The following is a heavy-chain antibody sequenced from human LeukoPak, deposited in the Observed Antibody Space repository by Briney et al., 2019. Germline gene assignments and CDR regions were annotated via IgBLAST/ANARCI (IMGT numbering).Heavy chain of an antibody. CDR1: GFTFSTYA. J-gene: IGHJ6*02. Sequence: GGSLRLSCAASGFTFSTYAMTWVRQAPGKGLEWVSAISGTGGNTYYADSVKGRFTVSRDNSKGTLYLQLNSLRAEDTAVYYCARTSGFYYYYGLDVWGQGTTVTVSS. CDR3: ARTSGFYYYYGLDV. CDR2: ISGTGGNT. V-gene: IGHV3-23*01. D-gene: IGHD1-1*01.